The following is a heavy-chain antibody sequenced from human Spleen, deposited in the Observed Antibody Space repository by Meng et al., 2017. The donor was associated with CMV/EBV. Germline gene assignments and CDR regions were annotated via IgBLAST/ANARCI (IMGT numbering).Heavy chain of an antibody. Sequence: GESLKISCEASGFTFMTYSMNWVRQAPGKGLEWVSSISDRGTVIHYADSLRGRFTISRDNAKNSLYLQMNSLRAEDTAVYYCASNKLLGYCSSTSCPSSGNYYYYYGMDVWGQGTTVTVSS. V-gene: IGHV3-21*01. CDR3: ASNKLLGYCSSTSCPSSGNYYYYYGMDV. J-gene: IGHJ6*02. D-gene: IGHD2-2*01. CDR2: ISDRGTVI. CDR1: GFTFMTYS.